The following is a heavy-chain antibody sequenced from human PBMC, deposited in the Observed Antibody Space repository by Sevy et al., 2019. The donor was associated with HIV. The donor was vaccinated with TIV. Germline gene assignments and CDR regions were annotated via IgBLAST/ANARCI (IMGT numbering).Heavy chain of an antibody. Sequence: GGSLRLSCAASGFTFSTYGVHWVRQAPGKGLEWVAFIRFDGTIQYYTDSVKGRLTISRDNSKNTLYLQMNSLRAEDTAVYFCAKVLHIVVVPAAIDYYYGMDVWGQGTTVTVSS. D-gene: IGHD2-2*01. CDR3: AKVLHIVVVPAAIDYYYGMDV. J-gene: IGHJ6*02. CDR1: GFTFSTYG. CDR2: IRFDGTIQ. V-gene: IGHV3-30*02.